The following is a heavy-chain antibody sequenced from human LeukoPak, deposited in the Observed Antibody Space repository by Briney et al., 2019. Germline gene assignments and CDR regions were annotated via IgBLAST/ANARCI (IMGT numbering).Heavy chain of an antibody. D-gene: IGHD3-22*01. V-gene: IGHV4-34*01. CDR1: GGSFSGYY. Sequence: SETLSLTCAVYGGSFSGYYWSWIRQPPVKGLEWIGEINHSGSTNYNLSLKSRVTISVDTSKNQFSLKLSSVTAADTAVYYCARARYYYDSSGGNYFDYWGQGTLVTVSS. J-gene: IGHJ4*02. CDR2: INHSGST. CDR3: ARARYYYDSSGGNYFDY.